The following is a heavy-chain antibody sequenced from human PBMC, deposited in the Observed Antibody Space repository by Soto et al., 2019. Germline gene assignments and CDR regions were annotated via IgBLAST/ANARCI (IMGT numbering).Heavy chain of an antibody. D-gene: IGHD4-17*01. V-gene: IGHV4-61*01. CDR1: GGSVGSGSYY. CDR3: ARATVTTISPGYYYYYGMDV. CDR2: IYYSGST. Sequence: QVQLQESGPGLVKPSETLSLTCTVSGGSVGSGSYYWSWIRQPPGKGLEWIGYIYYSGSTNYNPSLKSRVTISVDPSKNQFSLKLSSVTAADTAVYYCARATVTTISPGYYYYYGMDVWGQGTTVTVSS. J-gene: IGHJ6*02.